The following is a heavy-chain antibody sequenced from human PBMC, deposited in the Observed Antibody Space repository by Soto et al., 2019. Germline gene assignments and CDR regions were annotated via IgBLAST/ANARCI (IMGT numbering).Heavy chain of an antibody. V-gene: IGHV1-46*01. CDR3: ARGNWNYVLFWFDP. Sequence: ASVKVSCKASGYTFTRYFMHWVRQAPGQGLEWMGIINLSGGGTSYSQKFQGRVTMTRDTSTSTVYMEMSSLRSEDTAVYYCARGNWNYVLFWFDPWGQGTLVTVSS. CDR2: INLSGGGT. CDR1: GYTFTRYF. D-gene: IGHD1-7*01. J-gene: IGHJ5*02.